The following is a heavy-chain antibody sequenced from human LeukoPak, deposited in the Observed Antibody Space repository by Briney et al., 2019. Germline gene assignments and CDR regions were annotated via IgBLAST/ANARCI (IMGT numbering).Heavy chain of an antibody. CDR3: AREPATYSSDWWGGFDS. J-gene: IGHJ4*02. Sequence: GGSLRLSCAASGFTFSSYWMHWVRQAPGKGLVWVSRINSDGSSTSYADSVKGRFTISRDNAKNSLYLQINSLRADDTAVYYCAREPATYSSDWWGGFDSWGQGTLVTVSS. CDR2: INSDGSST. V-gene: IGHV3-74*01. CDR1: GFTFSSYW. D-gene: IGHD6-19*01.